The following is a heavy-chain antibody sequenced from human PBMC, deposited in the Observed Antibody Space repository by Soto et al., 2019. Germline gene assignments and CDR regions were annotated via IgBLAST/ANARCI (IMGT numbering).Heavy chain of an antibody. CDR3: ARANPKEITIFGVVQYLDY. CDR2: INHSGST. Sequence: PSETLSLTCAVYGGSFGGYYWSWIRQPPGKGLEWIGEINHSGSTNYNPSLKSRVTISVDTSKNQFSLKLSSVTAADTAVYYCARANPKEITIFGVVQYLDYWGQGTLVTVSS. D-gene: IGHD3-3*01. CDR1: GGSFGGYY. J-gene: IGHJ4*02. V-gene: IGHV4-34*01.